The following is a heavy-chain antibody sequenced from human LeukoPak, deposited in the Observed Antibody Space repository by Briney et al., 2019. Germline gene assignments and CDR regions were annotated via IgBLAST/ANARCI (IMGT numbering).Heavy chain of an antibody. Sequence: GGSLRLSYAASGFTFSSYAMSWVRQAPGKGLEWVSAISGSGGSTYYADSVKGRFTISRDNSKNTLYLQMNSLRAEDTAVYYCAKKWGYCSSTSCYMGWFDPWGQGTLVTVSS. V-gene: IGHV3-23*01. CDR2: ISGSGGST. D-gene: IGHD2-2*02. J-gene: IGHJ5*02. CDR3: AKKWGYCSSTSCYMGWFDP. CDR1: GFTFSSYA.